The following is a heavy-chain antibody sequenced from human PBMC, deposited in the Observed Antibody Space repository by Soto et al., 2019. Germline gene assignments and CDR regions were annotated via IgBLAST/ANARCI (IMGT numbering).Heavy chain of an antibody. CDR1: GFTFSSYS. Sequence: EVQLVESGGGLVQPGGSLRLSCAASGFTFSSYSMNWVRQAPGKGLEWVSYISSSSSTIYYADSVKGRFTISRDNAKNALYLQPNRLGAEDTAVYYCARVEEWLGPNSFDIWGQGKMVTVSS. CDR2: ISSSSSTI. CDR3: ARVEEWLGPNSFDI. D-gene: IGHD6-19*01. V-gene: IGHV3-48*01. J-gene: IGHJ3*02.